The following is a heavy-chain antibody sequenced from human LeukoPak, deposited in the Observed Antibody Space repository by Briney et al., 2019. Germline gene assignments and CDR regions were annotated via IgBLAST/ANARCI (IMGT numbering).Heavy chain of an antibody. CDR3: ARLFATVTPHYYYGMDV. CDR1: GYSFTSYW. J-gene: IGHJ6*02. Sequence: GESLKISCKGSGYSFTSYWIGWVRQMPGKGLEWMGIIYPGDSDTRYSPSFQGQVTISADMSISTAYLQWSSLKASDTAMYYCARLFATVTPHYYYGMDVWGQGTTVTVSS. V-gene: IGHV5-51*01. CDR2: IYPGDSDT. D-gene: IGHD4-11*01.